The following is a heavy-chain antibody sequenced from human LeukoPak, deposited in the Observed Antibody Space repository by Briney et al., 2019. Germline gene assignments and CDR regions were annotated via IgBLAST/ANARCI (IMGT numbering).Heavy chain of an antibody. D-gene: IGHD6-6*01. Sequence: GASVKVSCKASGYTFTSYGISWVRQAPGQGLEWMGWISAYNGNTNYAQKLQGRVTMTTDTSTSTAYMELRSLRSDDTAVYYCARAVEGIAARPHYFDYWGQGTLVTVSS. CDR3: ARAVEGIAARPHYFDY. J-gene: IGHJ4*02. CDR1: GYTFTSYG. CDR2: ISAYNGNT. V-gene: IGHV1-18*01.